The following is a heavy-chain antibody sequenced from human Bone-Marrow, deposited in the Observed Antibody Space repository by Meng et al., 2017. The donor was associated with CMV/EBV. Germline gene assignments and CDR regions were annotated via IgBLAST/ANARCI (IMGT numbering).Heavy chain of an antibody. CDR3: ATRHCSSTSCYNGPWIDYYYVMDV. J-gene: IGHJ6*02. D-gene: IGHD2-2*02. V-gene: IGHV1-18*01. Sequence: ASVKVSCKASGYTFTSYGISWVRQAPGQGLEWMGWISAYNGNTNYAQKFQGRVTMTRDTSTSTAYMELSSMRSEDTAVYYCATRHCSSTSCYNGPWIDYYYVMDVWGQGTTVTVSS. CDR2: ISAYNGNT. CDR1: GYTFTSYG.